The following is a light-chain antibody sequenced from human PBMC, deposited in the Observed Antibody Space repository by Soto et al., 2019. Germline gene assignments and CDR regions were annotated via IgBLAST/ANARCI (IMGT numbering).Light chain of an antibody. CDR1: SSDGGGYDY. CDR3: ISYASINTYV. J-gene: IGLJ1*01. V-gene: IGLV2-14*01. Sequence: QSVLTQPASVSGSPGPSITISCTGTSSDGGGYDYVSWYQQHPGKAPKLMIYDVTNRPSGVSNRFSGSKSGNTASLTISGLQAEDEADYYCISYASINTYVFGTGTKVTVL. CDR2: DVT.